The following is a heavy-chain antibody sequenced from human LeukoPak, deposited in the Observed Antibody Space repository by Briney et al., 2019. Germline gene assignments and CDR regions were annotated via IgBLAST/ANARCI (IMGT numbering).Heavy chain of an antibody. D-gene: IGHD4-11*01. CDR1: GGSISSGSYY. J-gene: IGHJ4*02. Sequence: SQTLSLTCTVSGGSISSGSYYWSWIRQPAGKRLEWIGRIYTSGSTNYNPSLKSRVTISVDTSKNQFSLKLSSVTAADTAVYYCARSDYSNPFLGFNYWGQGTLVTVSS. CDR3: ARSDYSNPFLGFNY. V-gene: IGHV4-61*02. CDR2: IYTSGST.